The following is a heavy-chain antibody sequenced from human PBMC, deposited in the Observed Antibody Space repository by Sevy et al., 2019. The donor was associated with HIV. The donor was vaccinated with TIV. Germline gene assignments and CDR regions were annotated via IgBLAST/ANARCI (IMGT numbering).Heavy chain of an antibody. Sequence: SETLSLTCTVSGGSISSYYWSWIRQPPGKGLEWIGYIYYSGSTNYNPSLKSRVTISVDTSKNQFSLKLSSVTAADTAVYYCARGGTTVTSVTWFDPWGQGTLVTVSS. CDR3: ARGGTTVTSVTWFDP. V-gene: IGHV4-59*01. CDR2: IYYSGST. CDR1: GGSISSYY. D-gene: IGHD4-4*01. J-gene: IGHJ5*02.